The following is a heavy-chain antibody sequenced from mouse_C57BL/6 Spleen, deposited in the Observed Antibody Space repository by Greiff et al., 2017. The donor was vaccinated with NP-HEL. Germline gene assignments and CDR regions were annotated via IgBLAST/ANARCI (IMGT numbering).Heavy chain of an antibody. CDR3: ARDPGSGLDD. D-gene: IGHD3-1*01. Sequence: EVMLVESGGGLVKPGGSLKLSCAASGFTFSSYAMSWVRQTPEKRLEWVATISDGCSYTYYPDNVKGRFTISRDNAKNNLYLQMSHLKSEDTAMYYCARDPGSGLDDWGKGTTLTVSS. CDR2: ISDGCSYT. J-gene: IGHJ2*01. CDR1: GFTFSSYA. V-gene: IGHV5-4*01.